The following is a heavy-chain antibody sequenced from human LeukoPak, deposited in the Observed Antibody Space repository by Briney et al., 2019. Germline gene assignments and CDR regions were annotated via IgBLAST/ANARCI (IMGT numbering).Heavy chain of an antibody. Sequence: GSLRLSCAASGFTFSSYGMHWVRQAPGKGREWGAVISYDGSNKYYTDSVKGRFTISRDNSKNTLYLQMNSLRAEDTAVYYCAKDPVAGIPYDDYWGQGTLVTVSS. J-gene: IGHJ4*02. CDR3: AKDPVAGIPYDDY. CDR2: ISYDGSNK. D-gene: IGHD6-13*01. V-gene: IGHV3-30*18. CDR1: GFTFSSYG.